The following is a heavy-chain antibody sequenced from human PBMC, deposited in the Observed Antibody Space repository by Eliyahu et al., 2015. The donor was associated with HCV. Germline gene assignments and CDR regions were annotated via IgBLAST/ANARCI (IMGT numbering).Heavy chain of an antibody. V-gene: IGHV1-46*01. CDR2: VNPSGGDT. D-gene: IGHD3-10*01. Sequence: QVQLVQSGAEVKKPGASVKVSCRASGYPFTSFYLHWVRQAPGQGLEWMGIVNPSGGDTDYAQKFQGRVTMTRDTSRSTVYMELSSLRSEDTAVYYCARGGSILFFGEADFDYWGQGTLVTVSS. J-gene: IGHJ4*02. CDR1: GYPFTSFY. CDR3: ARGGSILFFGEADFDY.